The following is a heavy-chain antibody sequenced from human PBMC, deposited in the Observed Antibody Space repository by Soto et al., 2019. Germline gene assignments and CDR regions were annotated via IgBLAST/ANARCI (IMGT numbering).Heavy chain of an antibody. D-gene: IGHD3-22*01. V-gene: IGHV1-18*01. CDR2: ISAYNGNT. J-gene: IGHJ6*02. CDR3: ARAVSSGYYYYYGMDV. Sequence: ASVKVSCKASGYTFTSYGISWVRQAPGQGLEWMGWISAYNGNTNYAQKLQGRVTMTTDTSTSTAYMELRSLRSDDTAGYYGARAVSSGYYYYYGMDVWGQGTTVTVSS. CDR1: GYTFTSYG.